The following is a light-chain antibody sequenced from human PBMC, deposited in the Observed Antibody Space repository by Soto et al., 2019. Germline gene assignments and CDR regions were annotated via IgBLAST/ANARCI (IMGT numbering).Light chain of an antibody. J-gene: IGKJ5*01. Sequence: AIRMTQSPSSLSASTGDRVTITCRASQGISSYLAWYQQKPGKAPKLLISAASTLQRGVPSRFSGSGSGTQFTLTISSLQPEDFAVYYCQQYGSSPRVTFGQGTRLEIK. CDR2: AAS. V-gene: IGKV1-8*01. CDR3: QQYGSSPRVT. CDR1: QGISSY.